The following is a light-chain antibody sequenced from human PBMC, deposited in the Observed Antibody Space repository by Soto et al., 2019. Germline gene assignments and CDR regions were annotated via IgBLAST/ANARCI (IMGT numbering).Light chain of an antibody. CDR3: QQYDNWPPFT. CDR1: QSVSRN. V-gene: IGKV3-15*01. CDR2: DAS. J-gene: IGKJ3*01. Sequence: EIVMTQSPATLSVSPGERATLSCRAGQSVSRNLAWYQQKPGQAPRLLIYDASTRATGIPVRFSGSGSGTEFTLTISSLRSEDFAVYYCQQYDNWPPFTFGPGTKVDIK.